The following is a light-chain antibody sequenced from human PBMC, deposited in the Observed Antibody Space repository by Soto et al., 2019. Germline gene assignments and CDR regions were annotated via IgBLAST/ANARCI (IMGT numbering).Light chain of an antibody. CDR2: EVT. CDR1: GSDVGGYNY. V-gene: IGLV2-8*01. J-gene: IGLJ2*01. CDR3: SSYAGANNVV. Sequence: QSALTQPPSASGSPGQSVTISCSGTGSDVGGYNYVSWYHQHPGKAPKLMIYEVTKRPSGVPDRFSGSKSDNTASLTVSGLQTEDEADYYCSSYAGANNVVFGGGTQLTVL.